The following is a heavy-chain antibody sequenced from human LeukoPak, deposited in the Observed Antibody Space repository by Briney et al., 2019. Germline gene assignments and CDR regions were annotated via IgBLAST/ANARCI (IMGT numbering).Heavy chain of an antibody. J-gene: IGHJ6*02. V-gene: IGHV4-4*07. CDR1: GGSISSYY. CDR3: ASLMREAPYGMDV. CDR2: IYTSGST. D-gene: IGHD3-16*01. Sequence: PSETLSLTCTVSGGSISSYYWSWIRQPAGKGLEWIGRIYTSGSTNYNPSLKSRVTISVDTSKNQFSLKLSSVTAADTAVYYCASLMREAPYGMDVWGQGTTVTVSS.